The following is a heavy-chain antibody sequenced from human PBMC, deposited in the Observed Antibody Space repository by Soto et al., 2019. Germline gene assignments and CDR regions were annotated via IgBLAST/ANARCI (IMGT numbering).Heavy chain of an antibody. V-gene: IGHV1-69*13. Sequence: ASVKVSCKASGGTFSSYAISWVLQAPGQGLEWMGGIIPIFGTANYAQKFQGRVTITADESTSTAYMELSSLRSEDTAVYYCARLTVTVTTAGAFDIWGQGTMVTVSS. CDR2: IIPIFGTA. J-gene: IGHJ3*02. CDR3: ARLTVTVTTAGAFDI. CDR1: GGTFSSYA. D-gene: IGHD4-4*01.